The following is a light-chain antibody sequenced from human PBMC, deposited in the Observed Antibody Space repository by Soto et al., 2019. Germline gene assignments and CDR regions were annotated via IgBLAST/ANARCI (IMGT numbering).Light chain of an antibody. CDR2: GAS. J-gene: IGKJ3*01. CDR1: QSVSSNY. Sequence: EIVLTQSPGTLSLSPGERATLSCRASQSVSSNYLTWYQQKPGQAPRLLIYGASSRATGIPDRFSGSGSGTDFTLTISRLEPEALAVYYCQQYGSSPFTFGPGTKVDIK. CDR3: QQYGSSPFT. V-gene: IGKV3-20*01.